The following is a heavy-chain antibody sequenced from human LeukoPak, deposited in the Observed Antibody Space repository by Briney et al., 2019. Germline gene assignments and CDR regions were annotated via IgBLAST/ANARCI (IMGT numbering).Heavy chain of an antibody. CDR1: GFTLSSYS. Sequence: GGSLRLSCAASGFTLSSYSMYWVRQAPGKGLEWVPLITGDGIDKYYANSVKGRFTISRDNSKNTLYLQMNSLRTEDTAVYYRGRPRRRDTALDHKLNYGGQGAPVTPSS. CDR3: GRPRRRDTALDHKLNY. CDR2: ITGDGIDK. J-gene: IGHJ4*01. D-gene: IGHD5-18*01. V-gene: IGHV3-30*04.